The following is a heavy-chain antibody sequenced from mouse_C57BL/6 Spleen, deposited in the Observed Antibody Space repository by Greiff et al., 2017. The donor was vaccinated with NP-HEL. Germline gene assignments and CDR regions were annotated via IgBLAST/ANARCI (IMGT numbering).Heavy chain of an antibody. D-gene: IGHD4-1*01. CDR1: GFTFTDYY. V-gene: IGHV7-3*01. CDR2: IRNKANGYTT. CDR3: ARYPNWEGYFDV. J-gene: IGHJ1*03. Sequence: EVQGVESGGGLVQPGGSLSLSCAASGFTFTDYYMSWVRQPPGKALEWLGFIRNKANGYTTEYSASVKGRFTISRDNSQSILYLQMNALRAEDSATYYCARYPNWEGYFDVWGTGTTVTVSS.